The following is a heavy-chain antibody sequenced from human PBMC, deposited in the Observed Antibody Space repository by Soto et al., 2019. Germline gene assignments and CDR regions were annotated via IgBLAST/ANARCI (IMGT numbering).Heavy chain of an antibody. Sequence: SETLSPTCTVSGGSLSNNYWSWIRQPTGKGLEWIGRIYTGGSIHYNPSLISRVTMSVDTSKQQFSLKLTSVTAADTAVYYCARDLDGSGSSPDWFDPWGQGTLVTVSS. D-gene: IGHD3-22*01. V-gene: IGHV4-4*07. CDR3: ARDLDGSGSSPDWFDP. CDR1: GGSLSNNY. CDR2: IYTGGSI. J-gene: IGHJ5*02.